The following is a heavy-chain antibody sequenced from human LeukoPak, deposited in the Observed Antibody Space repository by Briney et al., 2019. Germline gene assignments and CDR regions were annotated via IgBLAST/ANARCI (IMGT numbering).Heavy chain of an antibody. CDR3: AKDDAWVRYQD. Sequence: GGTLRLSCAASGFTFSSHGMNWVRQAPGKGLEWVSGISGSGVITYYADSVKGRFTISRDNSRNTLDLQMNSLRAEDTAVYYCAKDDAWVRYQDWGQGTLVTVSS. CDR1: GFTFSSHG. CDR2: ISGSGVIT. D-gene: IGHD5-12*01. J-gene: IGHJ4*02. V-gene: IGHV3-23*01.